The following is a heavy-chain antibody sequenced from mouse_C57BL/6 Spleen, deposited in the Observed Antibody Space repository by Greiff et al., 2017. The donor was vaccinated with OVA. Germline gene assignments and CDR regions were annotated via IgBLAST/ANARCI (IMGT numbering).Heavy chain of an antibody. J-gene: IGHJ4*01. CDR1: GFSLTSYG. CDR3: ARQNYGSSPYAMDY. CDR2: IWSDGST. Sequence: VQGVESGPGLVAPSQSLSITCTVSGFSLTSYGVHWVRQPPGKGLEWLVVIWSDGSTTYNSALKSRLSISKDNSKSQVFLKMNSLQTDDTAMYYCARQNYGSSPYAMDYWGQGTSVTVSS. V-gene: IGHV2-6-1*01. D-gene: IGHD1-1*01.